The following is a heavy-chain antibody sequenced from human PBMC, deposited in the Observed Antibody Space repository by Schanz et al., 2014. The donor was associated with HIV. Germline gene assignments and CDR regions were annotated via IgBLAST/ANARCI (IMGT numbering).Heavy chain of an antibody. CDR2: IIPIFDTT. CDR1: GGRGKKTT. Sequence: QVQLVQSGGEGKKPGSEGKGKGRASGGRGKKTTFSWVRQAPGQGLEWMGGIIPIFDTTNYAQKFQGRVTITADKSTSTVYMDLSSLRSEDTAVYYCARTYTGASCTLADWGQGTLVTVSS. J-gene: IGHJ4*02. D-gene: IGHD2-2*02. CDR3: ARTYTGASCTLAD. V-gene: IGHV1-69*06.